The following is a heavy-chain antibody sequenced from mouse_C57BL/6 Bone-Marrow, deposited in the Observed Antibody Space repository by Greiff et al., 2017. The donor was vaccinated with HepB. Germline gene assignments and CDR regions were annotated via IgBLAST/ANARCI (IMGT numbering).Heavy chain of an antibody. Sequence: EVQLQESGPGLAKPSQTLSLTCSVTGYSITSDYWNWIRKFPGNKLEYMGYISYSGSTYYNPSLKSRISITRDTSKNQYYLQLNSVTTEDTATYYCARRRDYYGSSQYYYAMDYWGQGTSVTVSS. CDR3: ARRRDYYGSSQYYYAMDY. CDR2: ISYSGST. D-gene: IGHD1-1*01. V-gene: IGHV3-8*01. J-gene: IGHJ4*01. CDR1: GYSITSDY.